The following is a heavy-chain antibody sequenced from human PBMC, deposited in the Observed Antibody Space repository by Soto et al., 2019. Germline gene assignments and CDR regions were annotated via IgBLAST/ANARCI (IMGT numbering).Heavy chain of an antibody. V-gene: IGHV1-2*02. D-gene: IGHD1-26*01. CDR1: GDTHTIYF. J-gene: IGHJ4*02. CDR2: IDSVSGGA. CDR3: ARGGSYYAH. Sequence: QVQLVQSGAEVKQPGASVRVSCKASGDTHTIYFIHWLRQAPGQGLEWMGWIDSVSGGANYAPRFQGRVPMTRDRSSATAFMELSRLRSDDTAVYYCARGGSYYAHWGQGTLVTVSS.